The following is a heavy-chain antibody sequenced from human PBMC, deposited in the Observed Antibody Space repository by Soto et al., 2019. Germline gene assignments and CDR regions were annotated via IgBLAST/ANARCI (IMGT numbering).Heavy chain of an antibody. CDR2: TRNKANGYRT. Sequence: GVSLRLSCAASGFSFSDHYMDWVRQAPGQGLAWVGRTRNKANGYRTEYDASVKGRFTISRDDSKNLLYLPMNSLETEDTAVYYCARPFGDNWDCHHLDYWGQGALVTVSS. D-gene: IGHD1-7*01. CDR1: GFSFSDHY. J-gene: IGHJ4*02. CDR3: ARPFGDNWDCHHLDY. V-gene: IGHV3-72*01.